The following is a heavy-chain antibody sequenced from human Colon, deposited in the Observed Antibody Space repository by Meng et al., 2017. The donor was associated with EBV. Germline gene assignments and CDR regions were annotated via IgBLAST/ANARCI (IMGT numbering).Heavy chain of an antibody. Sequence: LQQWGAGLFNPSVTLARSCSVYGGSLLYYYWTWIRQPPGKGLEWIGEIDHRGNTKYNPSLKSRVTIALDTSKKQFSLKVSSVTAADSAVYYCARRGPSGNFSPWSQGALVTVSS. CDR2: IDHRGNT. J-gene: IGHJ5*02. CDR1: GGSLLYYY. D-gene: IGHD3-10*01. V-gene: IGHV4-34*01. CDR3: ARRGPSGNFSP.